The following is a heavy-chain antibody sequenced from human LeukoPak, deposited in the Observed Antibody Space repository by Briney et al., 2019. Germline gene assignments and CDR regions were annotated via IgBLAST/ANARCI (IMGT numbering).Heavy chain of an antibody. V-gene: IGHV1-8*01. CDR1: GYTFTSYD. Sequence: ASVTVSCKASGYTFTSYDINWVRQAPGQGLEWMGWMNPNSGNTDYAQKFQGRVTMTRNTSISTAYMELSSLRSEDTAVYYCARGLSSGTDAYYYYMDVWGKGTTVTISS. D-gene: IGHD2-8*01. CDR2: MNPNSGNT. CDR3: ARGLSSGTDAYYYYMDV. J-gene: IGHJ6*03.